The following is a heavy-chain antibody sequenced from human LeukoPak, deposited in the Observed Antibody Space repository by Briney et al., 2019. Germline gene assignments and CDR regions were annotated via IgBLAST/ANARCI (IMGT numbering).Heavy chain of an antibody. CDR2: INPNSGGT. V-gene: IGHV1-2*02. D-gene: IGHD3-22*01. J-gene: IGHJ4*02. CDR3: ARKWIFSSGYYYFDY. Sequence: ASVKVSCKASGYTFIGHYMHWVRQAPGQGLEWMGWINPNSGGTNYAQKFQGRVTMTRDTSISTAYMELSRLTSDDTAVYYCARKWIFSSGYYYFDYWGQGTLVTVSS. CDR1: GYTFIGHY.